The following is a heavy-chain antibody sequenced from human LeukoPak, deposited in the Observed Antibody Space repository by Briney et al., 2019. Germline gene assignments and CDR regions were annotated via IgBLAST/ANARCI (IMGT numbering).Heavy chain of an antibody. CDR2: INAGNGGT. V-gene: IGHV1-3*01. Sequence: ASVKVSCKASGYTFSSYAMQWVRQAPGKRLEWMGWINAGNGGTKYAQKFQGRVTITRDTSASTAYMDLSSLRSEDTAVYYCAIHCTGGSCSRSYYFDYWGQGTLVTVSS. D-gene: IGHD2-15*01. CDR1: GYTFSSYA. CDR3: AIHCTGGSCSRSYYFDY. J-gene: IGHJ4*02.